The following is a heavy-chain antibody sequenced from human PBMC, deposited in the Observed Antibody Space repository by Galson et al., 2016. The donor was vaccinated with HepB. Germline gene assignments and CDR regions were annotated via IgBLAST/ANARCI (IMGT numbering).Heavy chain of an antibody. CDR3: AKERNCDGGCYDFDY. CDR1: GFTFRSYW. CDR2: ISNDGSRT. J-gene: IGHJ4*02. D-gene: IGHD2-21*01. Sequence: SLRLSCAASGFTFRSYWMHWVRQAPGKGLVWVSRISNDGSRTRYADSVKGRFTISRDNAKNTLCLQMDSLRAEDTAVYFCAKERNCDGGCYDFDYWGQGTLVTVSS. V-gene: IGHV3-74*01.